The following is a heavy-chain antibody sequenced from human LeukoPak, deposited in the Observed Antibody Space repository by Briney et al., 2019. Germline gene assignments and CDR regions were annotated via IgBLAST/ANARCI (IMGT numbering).Heavy chain of an antibody. Sequence: PGRSLRLSCAASGFTFSSYAMSWVRQAPGKGLEWVSAISGSGGSTYYADSVKGRFTISRDNSKNTLYLQMNSLRAEDTAVYYSVLGRSHPRYYYYGMDVWGQGTTVTVSS. V-gene: IGHV3-23*01. CDR3: VLGRSHPRYYYYGMDV. D-gene: IGHD3-16*01. CDR2: ISGSGGST. CDR1: GFTFSSYA. J-gene: IGHJ6*02.